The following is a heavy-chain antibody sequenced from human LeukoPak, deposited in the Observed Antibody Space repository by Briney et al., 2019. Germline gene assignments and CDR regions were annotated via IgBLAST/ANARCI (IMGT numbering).Heavy chain of an antibody. D-gene: IGHD4-17*01. CDR3: ARQTTVSIPGARGTFDY. CDR1: GITVSTNY. Sequence: GGSLRLSCAASGITVSTNYMSWVRQAPGKGLEWVSIIYSGGATFYADPVKGRFTISRDNSKNTLYLQMNSLRAEDTAVYYCARQTTVSIPGARGTFDYWGQGTLVTVSS. V-gene: IGHV3-53*01. J-gene: IGHJ4*02. CDR2: IYSGGAT.